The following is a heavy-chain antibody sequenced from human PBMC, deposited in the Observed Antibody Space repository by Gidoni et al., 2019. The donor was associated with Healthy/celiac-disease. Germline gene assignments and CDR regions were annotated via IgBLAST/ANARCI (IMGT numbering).Heavy chain of an antibody. CDR1: GYTFTRYD. J-gene: IGHJ6*02. D-gene: IGHD6-13*01. CDR3: AFPGYSSSGYLGGYYYGMDV. V-gene: IGHV1-8*01. CDR2: MNPNSGKT. Sequence: QVQLVQSGAEVKKPGASLKVSCKAPGYTFTRYDINWVRQATGPGLEWMGWMNPNSGKTGDAQKFQGRVTMTRNTSISTAYMELSSLRSEETAVYYCAFPGYSSSGYLGGYYYGMDVWGQGTTVTVSS.